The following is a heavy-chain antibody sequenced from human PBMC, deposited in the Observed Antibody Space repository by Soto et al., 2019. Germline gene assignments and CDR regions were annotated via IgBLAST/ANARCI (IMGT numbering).Heavy chain of an antibody. CDR3: ASPIFGVDDDFDI. CDR1: GFTFSSYW. J-gene: IGHJ3*02. V-gene: IGHV3-74*01. CDR2: INSDGSST. Sequence: GGSLRLSCAASGFTFSSYWMHWVRQAPGKGLVWVSRINSDGSSTSYADSVKGRFTISRDNAKNTLYLQMNSLRAEDTAVYYCASPIFGVDDDFDIWGQGTMVTVSS. D-gene: IGHD3-3*01.